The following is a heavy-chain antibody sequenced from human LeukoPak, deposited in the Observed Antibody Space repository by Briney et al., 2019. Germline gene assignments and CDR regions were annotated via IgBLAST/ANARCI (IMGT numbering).Heavy chain of an antibody. V-gene: IGHV4-59*08. CDR3: ARHACGGDCYCDY. D-gene: IGHD2-21*02. J-gene: IGHJ4*02. Sequence: SETLSLTCTVSGGSISSYYWSWIRQPPGKGLEWIGYIYYSGSTNYNPSLKSRVTISVDTSKNQFSLKLSSVTAADTAVYYCARHACGGDCYCDYWGQGTLVTVSS. CDR1: GGSISSYY. CDR2: IYYSGST.